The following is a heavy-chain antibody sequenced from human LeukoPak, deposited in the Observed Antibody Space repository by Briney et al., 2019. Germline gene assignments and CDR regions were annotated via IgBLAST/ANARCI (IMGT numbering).Heavy chain of an antibody. CDR3: ARLLYYSGSGNFDF. CDR1: GGSISSHY. J-gene: IGHJ4*02. CDR2: IYYSGST. Sequence: SETLSLTCTVSGGSISSHYWSSTRQAPGKGLEWIGYIYYSGSTNYNPSLRSRVTMSADTSKNQFSLKLSSVTAADTAVYYCARLLYYSGSGNFDFWGQGILVTVSS. D-gene: IGHD3-10*01. V-gene: IGHV4-59*11.